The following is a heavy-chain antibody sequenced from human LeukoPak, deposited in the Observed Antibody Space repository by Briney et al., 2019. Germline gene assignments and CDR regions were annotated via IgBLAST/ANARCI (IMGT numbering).Heavy chain of an antibody. Sequence: GGSLRLSCVGSGFTSIAYALTWARQAPGKGLEWVSGISGGGVTTYYADSVKGRFTISRDNKNTLYLQMNSLRADDTAIYYCARNQQLGGHSYYYYGMDVWGQGTTVTVSS. V-gene: IGHV3-23*01. CDR2: ISGGGVTT. CDR3: ARNQQLGGHSYYYYGMDV. CDR1: GFTSIAYA. J-gene: IGHJ6*02. D-gene: IGHD3-16*01.